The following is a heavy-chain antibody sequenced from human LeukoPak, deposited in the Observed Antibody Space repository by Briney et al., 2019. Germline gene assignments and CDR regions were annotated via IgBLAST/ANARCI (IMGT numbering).Heavy chain of an antibody. J-gene: IGHJ4*02. V-gene: IGHV1-69*13. Sequence: ASVKVSCKASGGTFSSYAISWVRQAPGQGLEWMGGIIPIFGAANYAQKFQGRVTITADESTSTAYMELSSLRSEDTAVYYCARGRDFGELHDWGQGTLVTVSS. D-gene: IGHD3-10*01. CDR3: ARGRDFGELHD. CDR1: GGTFSSYA. CDR2: IIPIFGAA.